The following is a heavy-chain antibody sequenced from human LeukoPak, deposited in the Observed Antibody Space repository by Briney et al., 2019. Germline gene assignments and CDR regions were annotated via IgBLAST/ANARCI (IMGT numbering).Heavy chain of an antibody. CDR3: ASYGCSGGSCYLDY. V-gene: IGHV3-21*01. CDR1: GFTFSSYS. D-gene: IGHD2-15*01. J-gene: IGHJ4*02. Sequence: PGGSLRLSCAASGFTFSSYSMNWVRQAPGKGLEWVSSISSSSSYIYYADSVKGRFTISRDNAKNSLYLQMNSLRAEDTAAYYCASYGCSGGSCYLDYWGQGTLVTVSS. CDR2: ISSSSSYI.